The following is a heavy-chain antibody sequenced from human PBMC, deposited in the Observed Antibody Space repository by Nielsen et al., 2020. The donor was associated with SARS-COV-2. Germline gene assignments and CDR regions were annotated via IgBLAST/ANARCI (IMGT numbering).Heavy chain of an antibody. CDR2: INPNSGGT. CDR1: GYTFTGYY. CDR3: ATDLNCSSTSCSKSGMDV. J-gene: IGHJ6*02. V-gene: IGHV1-2*02. D-gene: IGHD2-2*01. Sequence: ASVKVSCKASGYTFTGYYMHWVRQAPGQGLEWMGWINPNSGGTNYAQKFQGRVTMTEDTSTDTAYMELSSLRSEDTAVYYCATDLNCSSTSCSKSGMDVWGQGTTVTVSS.